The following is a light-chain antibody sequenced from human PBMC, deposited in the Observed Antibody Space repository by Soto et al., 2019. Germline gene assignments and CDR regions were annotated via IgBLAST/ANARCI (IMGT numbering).Light chain of an antibody. CDR1: QSVGSN. J-gene: IGKJ1*01. CDR3: RHYNNWPRT. CDR2: GAS. Sequence: EIVMTQSPATLSVSPGERATLSCRASQSVGSNLAWYQQKPGQAPRLLIYGASTRATGIPARFSGSRSGTEFTLTISSLQSEDFAVYYCRHYNNWPRTFGQGTKVEIK. V-gene: IGKV3-15*01.